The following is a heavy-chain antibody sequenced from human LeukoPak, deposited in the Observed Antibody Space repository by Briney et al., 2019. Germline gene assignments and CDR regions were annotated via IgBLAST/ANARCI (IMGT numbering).Heavy chain of an antibody. D-gene: IGHD5-12*01. V-gene: IGHV1-69*04. J-gene: IGHJ4*02. CDR1: GGTFSSFA. Sequence: ASVTVSCTASGGTFSSFAISWVRQAPGQGLEWMGRIIPILGIANYAQKFQGRVTITADKSTSTAYMELSSLRSEDTAVYYCARDGWGKMATINVGYWGQGTLVTVSS. CDR3: ARDGWGKMATINVGY. CDR2: IIPILGIA.